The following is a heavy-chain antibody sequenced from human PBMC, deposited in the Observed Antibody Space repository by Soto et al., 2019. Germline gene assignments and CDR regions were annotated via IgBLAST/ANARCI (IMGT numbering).Heavy chain of an antibody. CDR3: LRWNGFGDF. Sequence: EVRLLESGGGLVQPGGSLRLSCVVSGFTFPNHGVTWVRQVPGKGLEWVCGFSGGSGTTHYADRVRGRFTISRDDPRQTVYLQMNSLGADDTAVYYCLRWNGFGDFWGQGTLVTVSS. J-gene: IGHJ4*02. V-gene: IGHV3-23*01. CDR1: GFTFPNHG. CDR2: FSGGSGTT. D-gene: IGHD1-1*01.